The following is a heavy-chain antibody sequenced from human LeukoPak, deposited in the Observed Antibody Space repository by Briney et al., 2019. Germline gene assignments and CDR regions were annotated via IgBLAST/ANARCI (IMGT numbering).Heavy chain of an antibody. J-gene: IGHJ4*02. CDR2: ISGSGGST. Sequence: GGSLRLSCAASGFTFSSYAMGWVRQAPGKGLGWVSAISGSGGSTYYAGSVKGRCSISRDNSKNTLYLQTKSLRTQHTAVYYCARGTRNYYDSTGSPWYFDYWGQGTLVTVPS. CDR1: GFTFSSYA. V-gene: IGHV3-23*01. CDR3: ARGTRNYYDSTGSPWYFDY. D-gene: IGHD3-22*01.